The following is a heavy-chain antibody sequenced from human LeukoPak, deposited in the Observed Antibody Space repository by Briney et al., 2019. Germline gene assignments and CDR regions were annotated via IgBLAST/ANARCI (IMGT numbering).Heavy chain of an antibody. CDR3: ARGNGELVDYYYYGMDV. CDR1: GFTFSSYG. D-gene: IGHD3-10*01. Sequence: PGRSLRLSCAASGFTFSSYGMHWVRQAPGQGQGLEAVIWYDGSNKYYADSVKGRFTISRDNSKNTLYLQMNSLRAEDTAVYYCARGNGELVDYYYYGMDVWGQGTTVTVSS. J-gene: IGHJ6*02. V-gene: IGHV3-33*01. CDR2: IWYDGSNK.